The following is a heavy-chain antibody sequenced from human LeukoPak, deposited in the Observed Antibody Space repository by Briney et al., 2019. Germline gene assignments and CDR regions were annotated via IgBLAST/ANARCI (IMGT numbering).Heavy chain of an antibody. Sequence: GGSLRLSCAASGFTFSSCAMSWVRQAPGKGLEWVSAISNNGGYTYYADSVQGRFTISRGNSKSTLCLQMNSLRAEDTAVYFCAKQLGYCSDGSCYFPYWGQGTLVTVSS. CDR1: GFTFSSCA. CDR2: ISNNGGYT. J-gene: IGHJ4*02. CDR3: AKQLGYCSDGSCYFPY. D-gene: IGHD2-15*01. V-gene: IGHV3-23*01.